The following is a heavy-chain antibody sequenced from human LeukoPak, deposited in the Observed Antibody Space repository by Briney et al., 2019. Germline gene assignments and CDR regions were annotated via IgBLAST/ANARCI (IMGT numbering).Heavy chain of an antibody. CDR1: GDSISTSKSY. D-gene: IGHD3-22*01. J-gene: IGHJ4*02. CDR2: IYHSGRT. V-gene: IGHV4-39*07. CDR3: TGKYYYDSSGYYYADY. Sequence: PSETLSLTCTVSGDSISTSKSYWGWIRQPPLKGLEWIGSIYHSGRTYYNPSLKSRLTISLDTSKNQFSLKLSSVTAADTAVYYCTGKYYYDSSGYYYADYWGQGTLVTVSS.